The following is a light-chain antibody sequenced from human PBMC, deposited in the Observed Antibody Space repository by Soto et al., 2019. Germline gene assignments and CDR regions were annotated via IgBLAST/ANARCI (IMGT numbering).Light chain of an antibody. Sequence: EIVWTQSPGTLSLSRGEKATLSCRASQSVSPIYLAWYQQRLGQTPRLRIYRTSNRATGIPDRFSGSGSGTDFTLTISRLEPEDFAVYYCHQYGTSPLTFGQGTKVDIK. CDR3: HQYGTSPLT. J-gene: IGKJ1*01. CDR1: QSVSPIY. V-gene: IGKV3-20*01. CDR2: RTS.